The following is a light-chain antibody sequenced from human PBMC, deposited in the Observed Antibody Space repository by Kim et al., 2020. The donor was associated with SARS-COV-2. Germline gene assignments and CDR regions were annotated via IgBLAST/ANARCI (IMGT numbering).Light chain of an antibody. CDR2: KAS. CDR3: QQYLDHVT. J-gene: IGKJ1*01. Sequence: DIQMTQSPSTLSASVGDRVTITCRASQMISDYLAWYQQKPGQAPNLLIFKASRLKTGVPSRFSGSGSGTEFTLTIRSLQPDDFGTYYCQQYLDHVTFGQGTKVEVK. CDR1: QMISDY. V-gene: IGKV1-5*03.